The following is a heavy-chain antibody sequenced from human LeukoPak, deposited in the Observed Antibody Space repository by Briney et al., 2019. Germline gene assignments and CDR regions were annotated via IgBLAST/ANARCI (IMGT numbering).Heavy chain of an antibody. D-gene: IGHD3-22*01. CDR2: IYYSGST. V-gene: IGHV4-34*09. CDR3: ARGALLLGVRY. Sequence: SETLSLTCAVYGGSFSGYYWSWIRQPPGKGLEWIGYIYYSGSTYYNPSLKSRVTISVDTSKNQFSLKLSSVTAADTAVYYCARGALLLGVRYWGQGTLVTVSS. J-gene: IGHJ4*02. CDR1: GGSFSGYY.